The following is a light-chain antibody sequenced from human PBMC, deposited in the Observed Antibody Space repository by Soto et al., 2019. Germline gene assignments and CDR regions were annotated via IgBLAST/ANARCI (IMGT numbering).Light chain of an antibody. CDR1: QSISSW. J-gene: IGKJ1*01. CDR2: KAS. Sequence: DIQMTQSPSTLSAFVGDRVTITCRASQSISSWLAWYQQKPGKAPKLLIYKASSLESGVPSRFSGSGSETEFTLTISSLQPDDFATYYCQHYNSYSEAFGQGTKVDIK. CDR3: QHYNSYSEA. V-gene: IGKV1-5*03.